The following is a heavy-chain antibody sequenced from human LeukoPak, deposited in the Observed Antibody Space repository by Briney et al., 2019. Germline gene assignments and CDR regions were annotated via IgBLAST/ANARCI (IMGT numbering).Heavy chain of an antibody. V-gene: IGHV1-2*02. Sequence: ASVKVSCKASGYTFTGYYMHWVRQAPGQRLEWMGWIYPNSGGTLYAQNFQGRVTMTRDTSISTAYMKLSRLTSDDTAVYCCARGPMATSTRAYNWFDPWGQGTRVIVSS. CDR1: GYTFTGYY. J-gene: IGHJ5*02. CDR3: ARGPMATSTRAYNWFDP. D-gene: IGHD5-24*01. CDR2: IYPNSGGT.